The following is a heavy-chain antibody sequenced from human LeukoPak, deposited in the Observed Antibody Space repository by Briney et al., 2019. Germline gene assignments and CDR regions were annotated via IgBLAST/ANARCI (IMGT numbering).Heavy chain of an antibody. J-gene: IGHJ3*02. CDR2: SYYTGTT. V-gene: IGHV4-59*01. Sequence: SETLSLTCTVSGGSISPNYWTWIRQSPGKGLEWIGFSYYTGTTNYNPSLKSRVTISIDTSKSRFSLKLSSLTAADTAVYYCARLLDYDSSGYPDTFDIWGQGTMVTVSS. CDR3: ARLLDYDSSGYPDTFDI. D-gene: IGHD3-22*01. CDR1: GGSISPNY.